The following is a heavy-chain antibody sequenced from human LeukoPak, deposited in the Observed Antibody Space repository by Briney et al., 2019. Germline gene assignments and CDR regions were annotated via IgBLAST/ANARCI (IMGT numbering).Heavy chain of an antibody. CDR3: ARATYSSTWYSRYFDL. CDR1: GFTFSSYD. D-gene: IGHD6-13*01. Sequence: PGGSLRLSCAASGFTFSSYDMHWVRQATGKCLEWVSGIETAGDIYYPGSVKGRFTISRENAKKSLYLQMNSLRAGDTAVYYCARATYSSTWYSRYFDLWGRGTLVTVSS. J-gene: IGHJ2*01. V-gene: IGHV3-13*01. CDR2: IETAGDI.